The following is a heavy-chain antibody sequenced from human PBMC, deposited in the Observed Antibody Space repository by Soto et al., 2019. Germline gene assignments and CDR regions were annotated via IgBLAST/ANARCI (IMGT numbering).Heavy chain of an antibody. CDR3: ARDLLRLAAAQRGAFDI. J-gene: IGHJ3*02. CDR2: ISSSSSYI. Sequence: GGSLRLSCAASGFTFSSYSMNWVRQAPGKGLEWVSSISSSSSYIYYADSVKGRFTISRDNAKNSLYLQMNSLRAEDTAVYYCARDLLRLAAAQRGAFDIWGQGTMVTVSS. V-gene: IGHV3-21*01. CDR1: GFTFSSYS. D-gene: IGHD6-13*01.